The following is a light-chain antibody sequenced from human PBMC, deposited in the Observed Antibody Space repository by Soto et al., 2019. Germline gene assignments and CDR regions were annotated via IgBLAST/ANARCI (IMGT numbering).Light chain of an antibody. CDR3: QQFYTAPYT. J-gene: IGKJ2*01. Sequence: DIVMTQSPDSLAVSLGERATINCKSSQSVLHSSNNKNYLTWYQQKPGQPPKLLIYWASTRESGVPDRFSGSGSGIDFTLTISSLQAEDVAVYYCQQFYTAPYTFGQGTKLEIK. CDR2: WAS. V-gene: IGKV4-1*01. CDR1: QSVLHSSNNKNY.